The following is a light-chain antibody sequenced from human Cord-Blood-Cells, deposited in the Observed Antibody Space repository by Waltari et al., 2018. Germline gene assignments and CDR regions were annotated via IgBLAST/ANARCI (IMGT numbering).Light chain of an antibody. CDR3: CSYAGSWV. Sequence: QSALTQPASVSGSPGQSITISCTGTSSDVGSYNLVSWYQQHPGKAPNLMIYGGSKRASGVSNRFSCSRSGNTAFLTIAGVQAEDEADYYCCSYAGSWVFGGGTKLTVL. V-gene: IGLV2-23*01. CDR2: GGS. J-gene: IGLJ3*02. CDR1: SSDVGSYNL.